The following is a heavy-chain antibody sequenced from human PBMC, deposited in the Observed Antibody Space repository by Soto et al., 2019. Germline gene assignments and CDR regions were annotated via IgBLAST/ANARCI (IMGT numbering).Heavy chain of an antibody. CDR1: GFTFSGYG. Sequence: GGSLRLSCAASGFTFSGYGMHWVRQAPGKGLEWVAVIWYDGSYKYYADSVKGRFTISRDNSNNTLYLQMNGLRAEDTAVYYCARVSEYQSLDPWGPGTLVTVSS. CDR2: IWYDGSYK. J-gene: IGHJ5*02. CDR3: ARVSEYQSLDP. V-gene: IGHV3-33*01. D-gene: IGHD2-2*01.